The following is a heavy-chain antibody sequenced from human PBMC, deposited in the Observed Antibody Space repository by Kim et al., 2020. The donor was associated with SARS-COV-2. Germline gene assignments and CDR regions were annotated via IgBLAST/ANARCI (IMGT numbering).Heavy chain of an antibody. V-gene: IGHV4-39*07. D-gene: IGHD2-21*02. CDR1: GDSVSSTSYY. CDR3: ARDAPVRVVTEKFFLFDY. Sequence: SETLSLTCTVSGDSVSSTSYYWGWIRQPPGKGLEWIGSIYYSGSTYYNPSLKSRVTISVDTSKNQFSLKLSSVTAADTAVYYCARDAPVRVVTEKFFLFDYWGQGTLVTVSS. CDR2: IYYSGST. J-gene: IGHJ4*02.